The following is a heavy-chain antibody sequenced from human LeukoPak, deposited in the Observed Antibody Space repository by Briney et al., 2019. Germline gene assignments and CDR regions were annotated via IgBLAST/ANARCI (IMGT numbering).Heavy chain of an antibody. CDR2: IYSGGRT. CDR1: GFTVSGNY. CDR3: ARGIVVAGSVDY. Sequence: PGGSLRLSCIASGFTVSGNYMSWVRQAPGKGLEWVSVIYSGGRTYYADSVKGRFTISRDNSKNSLYLQMNSLRVEDTAVYYCARGIVVAGSVDYWGQGTLVTVSS. J-gene: IGHJ4*02. V-gene: IGHV3-66*01. D-gene: IGHD6-19*01.